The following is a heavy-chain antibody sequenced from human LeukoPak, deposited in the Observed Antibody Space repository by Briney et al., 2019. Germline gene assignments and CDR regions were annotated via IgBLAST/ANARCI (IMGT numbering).Heavy chain of an antibody. CDR1: GGSISSGGYY. CDR2: IYYSGGT. CDR3: ARDTVDTAMGGHVDY. Sequence: SETLSLTCTVSGGSISSGGYYWNWIRQHPGKGLEWIGYIYYSGGTYYNPSLKSRLTISVDTSKNQFSLKLSSVAAADTAVYYCARDTVDTAMGGHVDYWGQGTLVTVSS. J-gene: IGHJ4*02. D-gene: IGHD5-18*01. V-gene: IGHV4-31*03.